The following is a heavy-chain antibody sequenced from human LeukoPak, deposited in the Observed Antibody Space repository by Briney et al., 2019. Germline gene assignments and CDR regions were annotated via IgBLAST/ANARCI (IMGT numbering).Heavy chain of an antibody. Sequence: SQTLSLTCAISGDSVSSNSATWNWIGQSPSRGLEWLGRTYYKSKWYSDYAVSVKSRITINSDTSKNHFSLQLNSVTPEDTAVYYCARVSSPWSPRDAFDIWGQGTMVTVSS. V-gene: IGHV6-1*01. J-gene: IGHJ3*02. D-gene: IGHD1-26*01. CDR1: GDSVSSNSAT. CDR3: ARVSSPWSPRDAFDI. CDR2: TYYKSKWYS.